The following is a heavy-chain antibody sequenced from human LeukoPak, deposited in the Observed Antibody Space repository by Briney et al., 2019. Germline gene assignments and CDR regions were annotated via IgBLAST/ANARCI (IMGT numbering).Heavy chain of an antibody. J-gene: IGHJ4*02. CDR1: GGTFSSYA. D-gene: IGHD1-20*01. Sequence: ASVKVSCKASGGTFSSYAISWVRQAPGQGLEWMGRIIPIFGIANYAQKFQGRVTITADKSTSTAYMELSSLRSEDTAVYYCARDSSGITGTNLDYWGQGTQVTVSS. V-gene: IGHV1-69*04. CDR3: ARDSSGITGTNLDY. CDR2: IIPIFGIA.